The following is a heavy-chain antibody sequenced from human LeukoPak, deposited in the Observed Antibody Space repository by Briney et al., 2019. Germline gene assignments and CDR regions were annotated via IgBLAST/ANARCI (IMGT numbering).Heavy chain of an antibody. CDR2: IKLDGSEK. J-gene: IGHJ4*02. V-gene: IGHV3-7*03. CDR3: ARDQYDTWSRRGNFDS. CDR1: GFSFGEYW. D-gene: IGHD3/OR15-3a*01. Sequence: GGSLRLSCVASGFSFGEYWMSWVRQAPGKGLEWVANIKLDGSEKNYVDSVKGRFTISRDNTKNSLYLQMNSLRAEDTAVFYCARDQYDTWSRRGNFDSWGQGTLVIVSS.